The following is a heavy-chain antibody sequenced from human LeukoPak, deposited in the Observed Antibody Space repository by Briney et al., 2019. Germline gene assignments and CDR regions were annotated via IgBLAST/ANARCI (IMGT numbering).Heavy chain of an antibody. CDR1: GFTVSSNY. D-gene: IGHD6-13*01. J-gene: IGHJ4*02. CDR2: IYSGGST. V-gene: IGHV3-53*01. Sequence: GGSLRLSCAASGFTVSSNYMSWVRQAPGKGLEWVSVIYSGGSTYYADSVKGRFTISRDNSKNTLYLQMNSLRAEDTAVYYCAKDGSSWYLFDYWGQGTLVTVSS. CDR3: AKDGSSWYLFDY.